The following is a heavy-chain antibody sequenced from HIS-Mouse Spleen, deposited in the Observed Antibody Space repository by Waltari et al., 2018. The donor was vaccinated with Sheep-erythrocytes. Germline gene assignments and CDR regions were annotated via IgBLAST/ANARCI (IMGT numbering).Heavy chain of an antibody. CDR3: ARITVDQLVDYYYYYGMDV. J-gene: IGHJ6*02. CDR1: GFSLSNARMG. CDR2: IFSNDEK. D-gene: IGHD6-13*01. V-gene: IGHV2-26*01. Sequence: QVTLKESGPVLVKPTETLTLTCTVSGFSLSNARMGVSWIRQPPGKALECLAPIFSNDEKSYSTSLKSRLTISKDTSKSQVVLTMTNMDPVDTATYYCARITVDQLVDYYYYYGMDVWGQGTTVTVSS.